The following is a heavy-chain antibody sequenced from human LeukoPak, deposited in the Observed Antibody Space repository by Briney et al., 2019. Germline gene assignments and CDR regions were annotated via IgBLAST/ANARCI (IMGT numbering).Heavy chain of an antibody. CDR1: GFTFSRYG. D-gene: IGHD6-6*01. V-gene: IGHV3-33*01. CDR2: IWYDGSNK. J-gene: IGHJ4*02. Sequence: GGSLRLSCAASGFTFSRYGMHWVRQAPGKGLEWVAVIWYDGSNKYYADSVKGRFTISRDNSKNTLYLQMNSLRAEDTAVYYCARGPGQLGGFDYWGQGTLVTVSS. CDR3: ARGPGQLGGFDY.